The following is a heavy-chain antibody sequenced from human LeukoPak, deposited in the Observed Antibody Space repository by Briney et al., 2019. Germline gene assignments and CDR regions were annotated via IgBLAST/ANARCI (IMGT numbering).Heavy chain of an antibody. J-gene: IGHJ5*02. V-gene: IGHV4-39*07. CDR3: ARAWGDIVVVPAAMGGWFDP. Sequence: PSETLSLTCTVSGGSISSSNYYWGWIRQPPGKGLEWIGSIYYSGSTYYNPSLKSRVTISVDTSKNQFSLKLSSVTAADTAVYYCARAWGDIVVVPAAMGGWFDPWGQGTLVTVSS. CDR2: IYYSGST. D-gene: IGHD2-2*01. CDR1: GGSISSSNYY.